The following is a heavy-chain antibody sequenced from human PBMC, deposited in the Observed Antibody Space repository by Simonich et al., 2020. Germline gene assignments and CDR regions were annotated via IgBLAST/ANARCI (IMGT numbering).Heavy chain of an antibody. CDR1: GGSFSGYY. J-gene: IGHJ4*02. CDR3: ARHLQLGPFDY. CDR2: INHSGST. V-gene: IGHV4-34*01. D-gene: IGHD1-1*01. Sequence: QVQLQQWGAGLLKPSETLSLTCAVYGGSFSGYYWSWIRQPPGKGLECIGEINHSGSTNYNPSLKRRVTISVDTSKNQFSLKLSSVTAADTAGYYCARHLQLGPFDYWGQGTLVTVSS.